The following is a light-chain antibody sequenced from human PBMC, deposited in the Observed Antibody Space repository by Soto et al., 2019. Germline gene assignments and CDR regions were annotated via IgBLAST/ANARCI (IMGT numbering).Light chain of an antibody. V-gene: IGLV2-14*03. J-gene: IGLJ1*01. CDR3: SSYRRSSTLYV. CDR1: SSDVGGYNY. CDR2: DVS. Sequence: QSVLTQPASVSGSPGQSIAISCTGTSSDVGGYNYVSWYQQHPDKAPKLIIYDVSGRPSGVSDRFSASKSGNTASLTISGLQAEDEADYYCSSYRRSSTLYVFGTGTKVTVL.